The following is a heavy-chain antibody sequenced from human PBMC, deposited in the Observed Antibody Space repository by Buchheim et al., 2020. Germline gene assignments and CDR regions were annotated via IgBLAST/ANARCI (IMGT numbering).Heavy chain of an antibody. CDR3: ARGYWSGGRSYAYPFDL. V-gene: IGHV3-11*01. Sequence: QEQLVESGGGLVKPGGSLRLSCTASGFNLADYYMSWIRQPLGQGLEWVSYINMDGSTIHYADSVKGRVRVSRDHARTSVDLDMDTLRVDDTAVYYCARGYWSGGRSYAYPFDLWGQG. CDR1: GFNLADYY. CDR2: INMDGSTI. D-gene: IGHD2-15*01. J-gene: IGHJ4*02.